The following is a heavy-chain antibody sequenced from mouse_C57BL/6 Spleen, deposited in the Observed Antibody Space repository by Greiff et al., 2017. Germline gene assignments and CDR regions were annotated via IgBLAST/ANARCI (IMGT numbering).Heavy chain of an antibody. D-gene: IGHD2-1*01. V-gene: IGHV1-61*01. CDR2: IYPSDSDT. CDR3: ALYYGNGNWYIDD. J-gene: IGHJ1*03. Sequence: QVQLQQPGAELVRPGSSVKLSCKASGYTFTSYWMDWVKQRPGQGLEWIGNIYPSDSDTHYNQKFKDKATFTVDKSSSTAYMQISSLTSEDAAVFYCALYYGNGNWYIDDWGTGTTVTVSS. CDR1: GYTFTSYW.